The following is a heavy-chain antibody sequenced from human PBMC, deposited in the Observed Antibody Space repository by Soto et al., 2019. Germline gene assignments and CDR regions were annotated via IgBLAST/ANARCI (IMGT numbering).Heavy chain of an antibody. CDR2: IYYRGST. D-gene: IGHD6-19*01. V-gene: IGHV4-59*01. J-gene: IGHJ4*02. CDR3: ARRYGSVFDY. Sequence: QVQLQESGPGLVKPSETLSLTCTVSGGSISSYYWSWIRQPPGKGLEWIGYIYYRGSTNYIPSLKRRVTISVDTTKNQCSLKLSSVTAADTAVYFCARRYGSVFDYWGQGTLVTVSS. CDR1: GGSISSYY.